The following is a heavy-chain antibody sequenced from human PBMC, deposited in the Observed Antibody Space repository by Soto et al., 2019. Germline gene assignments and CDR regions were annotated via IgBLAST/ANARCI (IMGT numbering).Heavy chain of an antibody. D-gene: IGHD4-4*01. Sequence: PGGSLRLSCAASGFTFSGSAMHWVRQAPGKGLEWVGRIRSKPNNYATAYAASVKGRFSISRDDPKNTAYLQVNGLKTEDTAVYYCSGGQNDYNYYYYYPMDVWGRGTTVTVSS. CDR2: IRSKPNNYAT. V-gene: IGHV3-73*01. CDR3: SGGQNDYNYYYYYPMDV. CDR1: GFTFSGSA. J-gene: IGHJ6*02.